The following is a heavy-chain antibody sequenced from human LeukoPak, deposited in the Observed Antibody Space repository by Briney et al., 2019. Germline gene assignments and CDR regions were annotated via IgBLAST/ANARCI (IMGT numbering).Heavy chain of an antibody. CDR1: GGSISSGSYY. CDR2: IYTSGST. CDR3: ARAQYSSSWYGWGYYFDY. V-gene: IGHV4-61*02. J-gene: IGHJ4*02. Sequence: SQTLSLTCTVSGGSISSGSYYWSWIRQPAGKGLEWTGRIYTSGSTNYIPSLKSRVTISVDTSKNQFSLKLSSVTAADTAVYYCARAQYSSSWYGWGYYFDYWGQGTLATVSS. D-gene: IGHD6-13*01.